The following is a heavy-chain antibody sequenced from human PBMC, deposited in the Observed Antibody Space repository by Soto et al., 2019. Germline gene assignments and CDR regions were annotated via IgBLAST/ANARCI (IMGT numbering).Heavy chain of an antibody. CDR3: AKDRRDGEYNSVYDF. CDR1: GFTLSDYG. V-gene: IGHV3-30*18. D-gene: IGHD1-1*01. Sequence: HVQLVESGGGVVQPGRSLRLSCAASGFTLSDYGMHWVRQALGKGLEWVAMISHDGTTKYWADSEKGRFTISRDNSKNALYLQMNSLRAEDTAVYYCAKDRRDGEYNSVYDFWGQGALVTVSS. CDR2: ISHDGTTK. J-gene: IGHJ4*02.